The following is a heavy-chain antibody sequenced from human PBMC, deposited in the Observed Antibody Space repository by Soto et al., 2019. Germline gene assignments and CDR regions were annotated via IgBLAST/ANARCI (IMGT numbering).Heavy chain of an antibody. Sequence: SETLSLTCAVYGGSFSGYYWSWIRQPPGKGLEWIGEINHSGSTNYNPSLKSRVTISVDTSKNQFSLKLSSVTAADTAVYYCARTSGLRDSLASGMDVWGQGTTVTVSS. J-gene: IGHJ6*02. V-gene: IGHV4-34*01. CDR1: GGSFSGYY. CDR2: INHSGST. D-gene: IGHD3-9*01. CDR3: ARTSGLRDSLASGMDV.